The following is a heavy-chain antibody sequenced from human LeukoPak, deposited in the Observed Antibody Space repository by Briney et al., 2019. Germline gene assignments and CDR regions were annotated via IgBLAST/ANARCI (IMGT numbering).Heavy chain of an antibody. V-gene: IGHV4-39*01. D-gene: IGHD3-22*01. Sequence: SETLSLTCTVTSDSISRSYIYWGWVRQPPGKGLEWIGSIYLTGSTYYHSSLNSRLTISLDTSRDHFSLKLSSVTAADTAVYYCARLGDSGYYADFWGQETLVTVSS. CDR1: SDSISRSYIY. J-gene: IGHJ4*02. CDR2: IYLTGST. CDR3: ARLGDSGYYADF.